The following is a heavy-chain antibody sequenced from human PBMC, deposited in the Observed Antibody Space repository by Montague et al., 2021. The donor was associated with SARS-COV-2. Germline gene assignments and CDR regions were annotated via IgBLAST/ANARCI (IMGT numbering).Heavy chain of an antibody. V-gene: IGHV3-66*01. Sequence: SLRLSCAASGFIVSSNNMSWVRQAPGKGLEWVSVIYSGGSTQYADSVKGRFTISRDKYNYTLYLQINSLRAEDTAVYHCAARADYYYGMDVWGQGTSVTVSS. CDR3: AARADYYYGMDV. J-gene: IGHJ6*02. CDR1: GFIVSSNN. CDR2: IYSGGST.